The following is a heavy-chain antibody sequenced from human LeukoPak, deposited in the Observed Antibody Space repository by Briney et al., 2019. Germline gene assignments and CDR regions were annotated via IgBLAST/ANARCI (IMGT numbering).Heavy chain of an antibody. D-gene: IGHD2-21*02. CDR2: ISYSGTT. CDR1: GGSISSSSYH. V-gene: IGHV4-39*01. CDR3: ASRLVTKYSDY. J-gene: IGHJ4*02. Sequence: KPSETLSLTCTVSGGSISSSSYHWGWVRQPPGKGLEWIGSISYSGTTYYNPSLNSRVTIFGDTSKNQFSLRLSSVTAADTAVYYCASRLVTKYSDYWGQGTPVTVSS.